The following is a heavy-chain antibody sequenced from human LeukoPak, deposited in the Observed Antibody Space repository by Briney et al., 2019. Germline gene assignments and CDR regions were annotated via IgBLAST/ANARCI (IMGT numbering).Heavy chain of an antibody. V-gene: IGHV4-38-2*01. D-gene: IGHD2-2*01. CDR3: ASVSGGVVVPAANLGFYYYYGMDV. Sequence: SETLSLTCAVSGYSISSGYYWGWIRQPLGKGLEWIGSIYHSGSTYYNPSLKSRVTISVDTSKNQFSLKLSSVTAADTAVYYCASVSGGVVVPAANLGFYYYYGMDVWGKGTTVTVSS. CDR2: IYHSGST. J-gene: IGHJ6*04. CDR1: GYSISSGYY.